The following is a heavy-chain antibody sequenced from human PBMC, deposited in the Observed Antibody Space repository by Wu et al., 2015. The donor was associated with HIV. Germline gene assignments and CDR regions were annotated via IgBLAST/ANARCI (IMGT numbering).Heavy chain of an antibody. CDR1: GYTFTDYY. CDR2: INPSVNNT. J-gene: IGHJ4*02. D-gene: IGHD6-13*01. Sequence: QVQLVQSGAEVKKPGASVKVSCKASGYTFTDYYMQWVRQAPGQGLEWMGIINPSVNNTSYAQKFQGRVTMTRDTSTSTVYMELSSLRSEDTAVYYCARGGAAPYYFDYWGQGTLVTVSS. V-gene: IGHV1-46*03. CDR3: ARGGAAPYYFDY.